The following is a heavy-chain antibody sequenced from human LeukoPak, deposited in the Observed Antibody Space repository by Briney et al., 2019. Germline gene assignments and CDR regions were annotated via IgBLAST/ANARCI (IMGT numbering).Heavy chain of an antibody. CDR1: GGSISSGSYY. Sequence: SQTLSLTCTVSGGSISSGSYYRSWIRQPAGKGLEWIGRIYTSGSTNYNPSLKSRVTISVDTSKNQFSLKLSSVTAADTAVYYCARVLKVGAARGAFDIWGQGTMVTVSS. V-gene: IGHV4-61*02. CDR3: ARVLKVGAARGAFDI. CDR2: IYTSGST. J-gene: IGHJ3*02. D-gene: IGHD1-26*01.